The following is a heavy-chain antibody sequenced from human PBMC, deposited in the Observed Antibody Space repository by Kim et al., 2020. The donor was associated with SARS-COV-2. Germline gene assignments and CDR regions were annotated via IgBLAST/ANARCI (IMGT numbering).Heavy chain of an antibody. Sequence: SETLSLTCTVSGGSISSGDYYWSWIRQPPGKGLEWIGYIYYSGSTYYNPSLKSRVTISVDTSKNQFSLKLSSVTAADTAVYYCARVVHIWGSYRPGAFDIWGQGTMVTVSS. V-gene: IGHV4-30-4*01. CDR2: IYYSGST. J-gene: IGHJ3*02. CDR3: ARVVHIWGSYRPGAFDI. CDR1: GGSISSGDYY. D-gene: IGHD3-16*02.